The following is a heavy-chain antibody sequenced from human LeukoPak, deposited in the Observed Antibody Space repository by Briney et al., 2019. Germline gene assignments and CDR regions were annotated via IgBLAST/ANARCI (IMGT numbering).Heavy chain of an antibody. V-gene: IGHV3-23*01. CDR3: AKYGPQDSGSSHFDY. J-gene: IGHJ4*02. Sequence: AGGSLRLSCAASGFTFSSYAMSWVRQAPGKGLEWVSSIRDSGSSTHYADSVKGRFTTSRDNSKNTLFLQMNSLRAEDTAIYYCAKYGPQDSGSSHFDYWGQGILVTVSS. D-gene: IGHD1-26*01. CDR2: IRDSGSST. CDR1: GFTFSSYA.